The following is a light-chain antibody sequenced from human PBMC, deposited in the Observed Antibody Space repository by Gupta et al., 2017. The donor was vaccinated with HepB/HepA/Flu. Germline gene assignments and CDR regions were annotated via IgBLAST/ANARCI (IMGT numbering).Light chain of an antibody. Sequence: DIVMTQSPLSLPVTPGEPASISCRSSQSLLHSNGYNYLDWYLQKPGQSPQLLIYLGSNRASGVPDRFSGSGSDTDFTLKISIVDAEDVGVYYCMQALQTGFTFGGGTNVEIK. CDR1: QSLLHSNGYNY. V-gene: IGKV2-28*01. J-gene: IGKJ4*01. CDR3: MQALQTGFT. CDR2: LGS.